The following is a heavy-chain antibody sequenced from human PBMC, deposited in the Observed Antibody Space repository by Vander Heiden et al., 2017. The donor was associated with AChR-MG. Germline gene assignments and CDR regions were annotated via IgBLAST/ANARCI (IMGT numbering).Heavy chain of an antibody. Sequence: QVQLQQWGAGLLKPSETLSLTCAVYGGSFSGYYWSWIRQPPGKGLEWIGEINHSGSTNYNPSLKSRVTISVDTSKNQFSLKLSSVTAADTAVYYCARVVVVVPAARYYYYYYYMDVWGKGTTVTVSS. CDR2: INHSGST. CDR1: GGSFSGYY. J-gene: IGHJ6*03. CDR3: ARVVVVVPAARYYYYYYYMDV. D-gene: IGHD2-2*01. V-gene: IGHV4-34*01.